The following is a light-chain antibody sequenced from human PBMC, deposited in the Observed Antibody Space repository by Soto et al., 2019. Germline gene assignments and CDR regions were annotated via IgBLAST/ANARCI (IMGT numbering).Light chain of an antibody. CDR3: SSYTRSSSVL. CDR1: ISDVGAYDY. J-gene: IGLJ2*01. Sequence: QSALTQPASVSGSPGQSITISCTGTISDVGAYDYVSWYQQYPGKAPKLMIYEVSNRPSGVSNRFSGSKSGNTASLTISGLQGEDDVDYYCSSYTRSSSVLFGGGTKLTVL. V-gene: IGLV2-14*01. CDR2: EVS.